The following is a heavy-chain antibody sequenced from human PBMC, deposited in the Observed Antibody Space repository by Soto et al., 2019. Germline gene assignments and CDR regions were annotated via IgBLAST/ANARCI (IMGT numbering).Heavy chain of an antibody. J-gene: IGHJ6*02. D-gene: IGHD3-16*01. CDR3: ATATESTPGGRLDV. V-gene: IGHV1-69*01. Sequence: VQLEQSETEVRKPGSSVKLSCKTSGDSFNDYAISWVRQAPGQGLEWMGGIIPILNLVRYAEKFQGRVTISATDSTGTAYLEVTRXXXXXXXTYYCATATESTPGGRLDVXGLGTTV. CDR1: GDSFNDYA. CDR2: IIPILNLV.